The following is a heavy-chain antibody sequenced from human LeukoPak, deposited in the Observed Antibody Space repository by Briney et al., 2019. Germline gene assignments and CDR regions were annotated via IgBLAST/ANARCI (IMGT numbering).Heavy chain of an antibody. Sequence: SETLSLTCAVYGGSFSGYYWSWIRQPPGKGLEWIGEINHSGSTNYHPSLKSRVTISVDTSKNQFSLKLSSVTAADTAVYYCARGHPLSIAARPGGQPTGADWFDPWGQGTLVTVSS. V-gene: IGHV4-34*01. CDR3: ARGHPLSIAARPGGQPTGADWFDP. CDR1: GGSFSGYY. CDR2: INHSGST. D-gene: IGHD6-6*01. J-gene: IGHJ5*02.